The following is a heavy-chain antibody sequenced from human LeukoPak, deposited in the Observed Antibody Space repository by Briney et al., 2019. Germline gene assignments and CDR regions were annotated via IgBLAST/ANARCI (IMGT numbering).Heavy chain of an antibody. Sequence: GGSLRLSCAASGFTFSSYAMSWVRQAPGKGLEWVSGISGSDGSTNYADSVKGRFTISRENSKNTLYLQMNSLRAEDTAVYYCAKDSAKKYDDYWGQGTLVTVSS. CDR1: GFTFSSYA. J-gene: IGHJ4*02. D-gene: IGHD2/OR15-2a*01. V-gene: IGHV3-23*01. CDR3: AKDSAKKYDDY. CDR2: ISGSDGST.